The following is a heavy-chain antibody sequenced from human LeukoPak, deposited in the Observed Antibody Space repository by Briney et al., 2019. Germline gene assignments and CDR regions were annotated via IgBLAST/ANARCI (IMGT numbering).Heavy chain of an antibody. CDR1: GGSISSYY. Sequence: SETLSLTCTVSGGSISSYYWSWIRQPPGKGLEWIGYIYYSGSTNYNPSLKSRVTISVDTSKNQFSLKLSSVTAADTAVYYCARGYHCSSTSCPRYYYYGMDVWGQGTTVTVSS. CDR3: ARGYHCSSTSCPRYYYYGMDV. D-gene: IGHD2-2*01. J-gene: IGHJ6*02. CDR2: IYYSGST. V-gene: IGHV4-59*12.